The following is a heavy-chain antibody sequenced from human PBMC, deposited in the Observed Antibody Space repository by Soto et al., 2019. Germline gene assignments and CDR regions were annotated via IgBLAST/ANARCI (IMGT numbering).Heavy chain of an antibody. CDR3: ARQTYYYDSSGYYFDY. D-gene: IGHD3-22*01. CDR1: GYRFTSYW. CDR2: IYPGDSDT. Sequence: PGESLKISCKGSGYRFTSYWIGWVRQMPGKGLEWMGIIYPGDSDTRYSPSFQGQVTISADKSISTAYLQWSSLKASDTAMYYCARQTYYYDSSGYYFDYWGQGTLVTVSS. V-gene: IGHV5-51*01. J-gene: IGHJ4*02.